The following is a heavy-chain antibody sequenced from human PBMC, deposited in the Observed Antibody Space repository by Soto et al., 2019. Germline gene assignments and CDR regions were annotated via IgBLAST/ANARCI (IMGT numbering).Heavy chain of an antibody. CDR3: ARSQNGRAKSGTYTFDT. J-gene: IGHJ4*02. CDR1: GGSISSGGYY. CDR2: IYYSGST. D-gene: IGHD1-26*01. V-gene: IGHV4-31*03. Sequence: QVQLQESGPGLVKPSQTLSLTCTVSGGSISSGGYYWSWIRQHPGKGLEWIGYIYYSGSTYYNPSLKSRVTISVDTSEIQFSLRLSSVTAADTAVYYCARSQNGRAKSGTYTFDTWGQGTLVTVSS.